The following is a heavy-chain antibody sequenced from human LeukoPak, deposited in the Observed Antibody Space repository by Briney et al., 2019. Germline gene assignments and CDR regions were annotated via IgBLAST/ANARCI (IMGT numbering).Heavy chain of an antibody. Sequence: SETLSLTCTVSGGSISSYYWSWIRQPPGKGLEWIGYIYYSGSTNYNPSLKSRVTISVDTSKNQFSLKLSSVAAADTAVYYCAREGSGKSYFDYWGQGTLVTVSS. CDR3: AREGSGKSYFDY. D-gene: IGHD3-10*01. CDR2: IYYSGST. CDR1: GGSISSYY. V-gene: IGHV4-59*08. J-gene: IGHJ4*02.